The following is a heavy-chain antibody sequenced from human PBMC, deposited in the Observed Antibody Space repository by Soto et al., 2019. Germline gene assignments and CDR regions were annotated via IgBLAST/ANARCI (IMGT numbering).Heavy chain of an antibody. J-gene: IGHJ4*02. CDR3: ARDXXXDPGY. CDR1: XXXFTSXG. CDR2: ISAYNGNT. Sequence: QVQLVQSGAEVKKPGXSVKVXCXAXXXXFTSXGISWVRQAPGQGLEWMGWISAYNGNTNYAQKLQGRVTMTTDTSTSTAYMELRSLRSDDTAVYYCARDXXXDPGYWGQGTLVTVSS. V-gene: IGHV1-18*01.